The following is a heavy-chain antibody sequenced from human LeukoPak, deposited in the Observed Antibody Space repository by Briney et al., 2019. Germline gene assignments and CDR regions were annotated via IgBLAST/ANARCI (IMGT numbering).Heavy chain of an antibody. Sequence: PGGSLRLSCAASRFTFSSYAMSWVRQAPGKGLEWVSAISGSGGSTYYADSVKGRFTISRDNSKNTLYLQMNSLRAEDTAVYYCASTSTIFGVVIATKFDYWGQGTLVTVSS. CDR2: ISGSGGST. CDR3: ASTSTIFGVVIATKFDY. D-gene: IGHD3-3*01. CDR1: RFTFSSYA. J-gene: IGHJ4*02. V-gene: IGHV3-23*01.